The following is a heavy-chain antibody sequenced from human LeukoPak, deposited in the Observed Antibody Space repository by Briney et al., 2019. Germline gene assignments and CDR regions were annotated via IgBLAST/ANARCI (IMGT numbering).Heavy chain of an antibody. CDR2: ISSSSSYI. Sequence: AGSLRLSCAASGFTFSSYSMNWVRQAPGKGMEWVSSISSSSSYIYYADSAKGRFTISRDNAQNSLYLQMNSLRAEDTAVYYCARGAAAVISNWFDPWGQGTLVTVSS. CDR1: GFTFSSYS. CDR3: ARGAAAVISNWFDP. J-gene: IGHJ5*02. D-gene: IGHD2-2*02. V-gene: IGHV3-21*01.